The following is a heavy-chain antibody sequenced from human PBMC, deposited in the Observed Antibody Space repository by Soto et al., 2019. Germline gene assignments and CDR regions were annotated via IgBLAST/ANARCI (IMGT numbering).Heavy chain of an antibody. CDR3: ARGAFYVWGSYRAFDY. D-gene: IGHD3-16*02. CDR1: GGSISSYY. J-gene: IGHJ4*02. Sequence: QVQLQESGPGLVKPSETLSLTCTVSGGSISSYYWSWIRQPPGKGLEWIGYIYYSGSTNYNPSLKSRVTISVYTSKNQLSLKLSSVIAADTAVYYCARGAFYVWGSYRAFDYWGQGTLVTVSS. CDR2: IYYSGST. V-gene: IGHV4-59*01.